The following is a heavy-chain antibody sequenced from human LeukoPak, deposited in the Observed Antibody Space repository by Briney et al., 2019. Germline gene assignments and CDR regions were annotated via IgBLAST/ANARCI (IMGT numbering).Heavy chain of an antibody. V-gene: IGHV3-21*01. J-gene: IGHJ4*02. CDR3: ARAVAGPALEYFFVY. D-gene: IGHD6-19*01. Sequence: GGSLRLSCADSGFTFSRDSMNWVRQAPGKGMEWGSSISSSRSYIYYAESLKVRLTIFRDKAAKSLFLQINSLRADDTPLYYSARAVAGPALEYFFVYWGQGTLVTVSS. CDR1: GFTFSRDS. CDR2: ISSSRSYI.